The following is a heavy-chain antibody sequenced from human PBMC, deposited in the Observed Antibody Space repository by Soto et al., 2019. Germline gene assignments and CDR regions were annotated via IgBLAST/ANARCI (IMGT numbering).Heavy chain of an antibody. CDR1: GFTFSSYE. Sequence: GSLRLSCAASGFTFSSYEMNWVRQAPGKGLEWVSYISSSGSTIYYADSVKGRFTISRDNAKNSLYLQMNSLRAEDTAVYYCARGPHSSPTRWGYYYYGMDVWGQGPPVTVS. V-gene: IGHV3-48*03. D-gene: IGHD6-13*01. CDR3: ARGPHSSPTRWGYYYYGMDV. J-gene: IGHJ6*02. CDR2: ISSSGSTI.